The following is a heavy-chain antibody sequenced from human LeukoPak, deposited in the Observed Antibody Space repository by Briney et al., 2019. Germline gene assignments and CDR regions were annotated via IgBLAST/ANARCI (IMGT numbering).Heavy chain of an antibody. V-gene: IGHV3-23*01. D-gene: IGHD2-8*01. CDR2: ISGSNT. CDR1: GFSFTTYA. CDR3: SKDDCVNGICYFDK. Sequence: GGSLRLSCLASGFSFTTYAMNWVRQAPGKGLEWVSGISGSNTYYADSVKGRFPISRDSSKSTMYLQMDNLSAEDTAVYYCSKDDCVNGICYFDKWGQGTLVTVSS. J-gene: IGHJ4*02.